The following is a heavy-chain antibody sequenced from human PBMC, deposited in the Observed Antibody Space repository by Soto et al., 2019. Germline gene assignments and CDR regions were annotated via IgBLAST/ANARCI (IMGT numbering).Heavy chain of an antibody. CDR2: ISWNSGNI. D-gene: IGHD3-10*01. J-gene: IGHJ4*02. CDR1: GFFFEDYA. Sequence: EVQLVESGGGLVQPGRSLRLSCAASGFFFEDYAMHWVRQAPGKGLEWVSAISWNSGNIGYADSVKGRFTISRDNAKNSLYLQMNSLRTEDTAFYFCAKDMRSSQGGSYAAELWGQGTLLTVSS. CDR3: AKDMRSSQGGSYAAEL. V-gene: IGHV3-9*01.